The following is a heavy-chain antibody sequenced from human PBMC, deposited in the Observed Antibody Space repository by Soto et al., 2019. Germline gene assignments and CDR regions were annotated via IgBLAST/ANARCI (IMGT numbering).Heavy chain of an antibody. CDR1: GFTFSNNG. J-gene: IGHJ4*02. CDR3: AKDRNYYDSYLHY. D-gene: IGHD3-22*01. V-gene: IGHV3-30*18. Sequence: GGSLRLSSAASGFTFSNNGMHWVRQAPGKGLEWVAVISQDGSYKYYADSVKGRFTISRDNSKNTLYLQMNSLRAEDTAVYYCAKDRNYYDSYLHYWGQGTQVTVSS. CDR2: ISQDGSYK.